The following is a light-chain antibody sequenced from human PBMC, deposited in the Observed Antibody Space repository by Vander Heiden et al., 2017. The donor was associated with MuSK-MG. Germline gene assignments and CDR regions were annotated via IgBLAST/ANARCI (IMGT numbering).Light chain of an antibody. CDR3: QQSYSTPPIT. CDR2: AAS. Sequence: DIQMTQSPSSLSASVGDRVTITCLASQSISSYLNWYQQKPGKAPKLLIYAASSLQSGVPSRFSGSGSGTDFTLTISSRQPEDFATYYCQQSYSTPPITFGQGTRLEIK. J-gene: IGKJ5*01. V-gene: IGKV1-39*01. CDR1: QSISSY.